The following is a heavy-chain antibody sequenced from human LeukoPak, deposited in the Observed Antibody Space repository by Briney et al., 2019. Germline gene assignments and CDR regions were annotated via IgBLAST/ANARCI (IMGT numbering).Heavy chain of an antibody. Sequence: SETLSLTCTVSGGSISSGGYYWSWIRQPPGKGLEWIGYIYHSGSTYYNPSLKSRVTISVDRSKNQFSLKLSSVTAADTAVYYCARDVFGSGPEYFQHWGQGTLVTVSS. CDR1: GGSISSGGYY. V-gene: IGHV4-30-2*01. J-gene: IGHJ1*01. CDR3: ARDVFGSGPEYFQH. CDR2: IYHSGST. D-gene: IGHD2-15*01.